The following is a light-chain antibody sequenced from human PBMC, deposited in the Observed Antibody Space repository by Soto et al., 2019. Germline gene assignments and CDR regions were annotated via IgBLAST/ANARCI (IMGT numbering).Light chain of an antibody. Sequence: QSVLTQPPSVPGAPGQRVTISCTGSSSNIGAGYDIHWYQQLPGAAPKLLISGNSNRPSGVPDRFSGSKSGTSASLAIAGLQAEDEADYYCQSYDTSLSGSVFGGGTKLTVL. J-gene: IGLJ2*01. CDR2: GNS. CDR1: SSNIGAGYD. V-gene: IGLV1-40*01. CDR3: QSYDTSLSGSV.